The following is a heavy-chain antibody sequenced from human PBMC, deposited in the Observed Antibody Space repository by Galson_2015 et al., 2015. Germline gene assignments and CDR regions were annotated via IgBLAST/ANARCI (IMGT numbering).Heavy chain of an antibody. J-gene: IGHJ4*02. D-gene: IGHD1-26*01. CDR1: GGSISSTSYY. CDR2: INYSGNT. CDR3: ARREVWEPFDY. V-gene: IGHV4-39*01. Sequence: SETLSLTCTVSGGSISSTSYYWGWIRQPPGKGLEWIGSINYSGNTYYNASLKSRVTMSVDTSKNQLSLKLSSVTAADTAVYYCARREVWEPFDYWGQGALVTVSS.